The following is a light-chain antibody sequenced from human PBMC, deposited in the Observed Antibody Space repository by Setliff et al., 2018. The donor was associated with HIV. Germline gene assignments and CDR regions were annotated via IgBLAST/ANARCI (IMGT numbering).Light chain of an antibody. Sequence: QSVLTQPASVSASPGQSITISCTGTTSDISHYNFVSWYQRHPDSAPKLLIYEVFNRPSGVSHRFSGSKSGNTASLTISGLQAEDEADYYCSSYTRTNLFVFGTGTKV. CDR3: SSYTRTNLFV. V-gene: IGLV2-14*01. CDR2: EVF. CDR1: TSDISHYNF. J-gene: IGLJ1*01.